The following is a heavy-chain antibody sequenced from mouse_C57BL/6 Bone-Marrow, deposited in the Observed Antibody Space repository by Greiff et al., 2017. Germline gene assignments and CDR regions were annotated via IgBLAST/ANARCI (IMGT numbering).Heavy chain of an antibody. J-gene: IGHJ4*01. CDR3: ARCTITTVVDYAMDY. CDR2: IYPGNGDT. Sequence: QVQLKQSGAELVRPGASVKMSCKASGYTFTSYNMHWVKQTPRQGLEWIGAIYPGNGDTYYNQKFKGKATLTVDKSSSTAYMQLSSLTSEDSAVYFCARCTITTVVDYAMDYWGQGTSVTVSS. CDR1: GYTFTSYN. D-gene: IGHD1-1*01. V-gene: IGHV1-12*01.